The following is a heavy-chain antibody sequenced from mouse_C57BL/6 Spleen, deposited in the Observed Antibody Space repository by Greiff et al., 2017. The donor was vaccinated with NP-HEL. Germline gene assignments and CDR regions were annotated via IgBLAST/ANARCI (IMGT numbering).Heavy chain of an antibody. CDR2: INPNYGTT. Sequence: LVESGPELVKPGASVKISCKASGYSFTDYNMNWVKQSNGKSLEWIGVINPNYGTTSYNQKFKGKATLTVDQSSSTAYMQLNSLTSEDSAVYYCARSHRNWDDAWFAYWGQGTLVTVSA. CDR3: ARSHRNWDDAWFAY. D-gene: IGHD4-1*01. V-gene: IGHV1-39*01. J-gene: IGHJ3*01. CDR1: GYSFTDYN.